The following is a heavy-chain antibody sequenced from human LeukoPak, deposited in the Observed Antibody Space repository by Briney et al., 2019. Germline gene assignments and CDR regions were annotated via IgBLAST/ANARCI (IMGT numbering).Heavy chain of an antibody. CDR2: ISSSSSYI. V-gene: IGHV3-21*01. CDR3: ARCYASGSYGMDY. Sequence: PGGSLRLSCAASGFTFSSYSMNWVRQAPGKGLEWVSSISSSSSYIYYADSVKGRFTVSRDNAKNSLSLQMNSLGAEDTAVYYCARCYASGSYGMDYWGQGTVVTVSS. CDR1: GFTFSSYS. J-gene: IGHJ4*02. D-gene: IGHD3-10*01.